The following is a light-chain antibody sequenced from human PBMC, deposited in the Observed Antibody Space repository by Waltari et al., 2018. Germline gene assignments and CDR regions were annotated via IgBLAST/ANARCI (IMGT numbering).Light chain of an antibody. CDR1: QSIAIW. Sequence: DIQMTQSHSTLSASIGDRVTITCRASQSIAIWLAWYQQKPGKDPKLLIYQASSLESGVASRFSGSGFGTEFTLTISSLQPDDFAVYYCQQYKSYPITFGQGTRLEIK. J-gene: IGKJ5*01. CDR3: QQYKSYPIT. V-gene: IGKV1-5*03. CDR2: QAS.